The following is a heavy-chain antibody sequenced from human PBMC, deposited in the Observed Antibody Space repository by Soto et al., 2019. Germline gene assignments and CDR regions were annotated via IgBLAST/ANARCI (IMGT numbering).Heavy chain of an antibody. CDR1: GYTFTSYD. J-gene: IGHJ6*02. CDR2: MNPNSGNT. Sequence: QVQLVQSGAEVKKPGASVKVSCKASGYTFTSYDINWVRQATGQGLEWMGWMNPNSGNTGYAQKFQGRVTMTRNTSTSTAYVELSSMRSEDTAVYSCARAEGDCSGGSCYPPYGMGVWGQGTTVTVSS. CDR3: ARAEGDCSGGSCYPPYGMGV. D-gene: IGHD2-15*01. V-gene: IGHV1-8*01.